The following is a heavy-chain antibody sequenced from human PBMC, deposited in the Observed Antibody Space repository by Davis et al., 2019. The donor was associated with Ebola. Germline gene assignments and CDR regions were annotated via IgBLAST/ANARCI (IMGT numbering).Heavy chain of an antibody. CDR1: GFTFSSYN. Sequence: GESLKISCAASGFTFSSYNMNWVRQAPGKGLEWVSSISSSSSYIYYADSVKGLFTISRDNAKNSLYLQMNSLRAEDTAVYYCASAGYTYCSGGSCYQDYWGQGTLVTVSS. V-gene: IGHV3-21*01. D-gene: IGHD2-15*01. CDR3: ASAGYTYCSGGSCYQDY. CDR2: ISSSSSYI. J-gene: IGHJ4*02.